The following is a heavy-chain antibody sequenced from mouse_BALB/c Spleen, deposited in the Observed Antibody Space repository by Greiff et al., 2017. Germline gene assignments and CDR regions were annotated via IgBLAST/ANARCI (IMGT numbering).Heavy chain of an antibody. CDR1: GYTFTSYV. V-gene: IGHV1-14*01. Sequence: QLQQSGPELVKPGASVKMSCKASGYTFTSYVMHWVKQKPGQGLEWIGYINPYNDGTKYNEKFKGKATLTSDKSSSTAYMELSSLTSEDSAVYYCARGGLRRYWYFDVWGAGTTVTVSS. D-gene: IGHD2-2*01. J-gene: IGHJ1*01. CDR2: INPYNDGT. CDR3: ARGGLRRYWYFDV.